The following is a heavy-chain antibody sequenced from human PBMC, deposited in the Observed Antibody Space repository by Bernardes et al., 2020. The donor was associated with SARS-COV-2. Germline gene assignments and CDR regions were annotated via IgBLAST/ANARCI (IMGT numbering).Heavy chain of an antibody. CDR2: ITHRGST. CDR1: GGSFSGYY. J-gene: IGHJ5*02. D-gene: IGHD3-10*01. CDR3: ARGGYGSGTYRENRFDP. Sequence: SETLSLTCAVSGGSFSGYYWSWVRQPPGKGLEWVGEITHRGSTNYNPSLKSRVAISVDTSKNQFSLKLSSVTAADTAVYYCARGGYGSGTYRENRFDPGGQGTLVTVSS. V-gene: IGHV4-34*01.